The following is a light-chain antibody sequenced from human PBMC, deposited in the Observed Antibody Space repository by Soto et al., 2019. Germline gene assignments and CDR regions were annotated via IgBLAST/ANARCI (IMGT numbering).Light chain of an antibody. CDR1: SIDVGGYNY. J-gene: IGLJ2*01. Sequence: QSALTQPASVSGSPGQAITISGTGTSIDVGGYNYVSWYQQHPGKAPKLMIYEVRNRPSGVSNLFAGSKSGNTASLTISVLQAEDEADYYCSAYTSSSTYVGFGGGTKVTVL. CDR3: SAYTSSSTYVG. CDR2: EVR. V-gene: IGLV2-14*01.